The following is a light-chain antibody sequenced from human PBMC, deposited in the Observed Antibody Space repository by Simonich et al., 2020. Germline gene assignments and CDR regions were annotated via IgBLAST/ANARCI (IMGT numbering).Light chain of an antibody. V-gene: IGKV4-1*01. CDR1: QSVLYSSNNKNY. J-gene: IGKJ2*01. Sequence: DIVMTQSPDSLAVSPVERATINCNSSQSVLYSSNNKNYLAWYQQKPGQPPKLLIYWASTRESGVPDRFSGSGSGTDFTLTISSLQAEDVAVYYCQQYYSTLYTFGQGTKLEIK. CDR3: QQYYSTLYT. CDR2: WAS.